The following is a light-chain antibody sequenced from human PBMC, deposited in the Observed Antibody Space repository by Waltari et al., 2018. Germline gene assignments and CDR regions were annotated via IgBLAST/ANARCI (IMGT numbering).Light chain of an antibody. CDR2: DVS. Sequence: QSALTQPASVSGSPGQSITISCTGTSRDVGGYHYVSWYQQHPGKAPKLVIYDVSNRPSGVSNRFSGSKSGNTASLTISGLQSEDEADYYCAGWDGTLNGYVFGAATKVTVL. CDR1: SRDVGGYHY. V-gene: IGLV2-14*03. J-gene: IGLJ1*01. CDR3: AGWDGTLNGYV.